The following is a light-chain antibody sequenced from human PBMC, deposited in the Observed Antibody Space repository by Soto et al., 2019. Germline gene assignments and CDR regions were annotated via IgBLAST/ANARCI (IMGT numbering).Light chain of an antibody. V-gene: IGLV4-69*01. J-gene: IGLJ3*02. CDR3: QTWGTGIGV. CDR2: LNSDGSH. Sequence: QAVLTQSPSASASLGASVKLTCTLSSGHSSYAIAWHQQQPEKGPRYLMKLNSDGSHSKGDGIPDRFSGSSSGAGRYLTISSLQSEDEADYYCQTWGTGIGVFGGGTKLTVL. CDR1: SGHSSYA.